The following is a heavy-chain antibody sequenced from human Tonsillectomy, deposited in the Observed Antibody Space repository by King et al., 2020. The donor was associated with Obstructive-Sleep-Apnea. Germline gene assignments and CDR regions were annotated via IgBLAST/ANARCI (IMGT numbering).Heavy chain of an antibody. J-gene: IGHJ4*02. Sequence: QLQESGPGLVKPSQTLSLTCTVSGGSISSGGYYWSWIRQHPGKGLEWIGYIYYSGSTYYNPSLKSRVTISVDTSKNQFSLKLSSVTAADTAVYYCARGHDSSGYYWFYFDYWGQGTLVTVSS. CDR2: IYYSGST. D-gene: IGHD3-22*01. CDR3: ARGHDSSGYYWFYFDY. V-gene: IGHV4-31*03. CDR1: GGSISSGGYY.